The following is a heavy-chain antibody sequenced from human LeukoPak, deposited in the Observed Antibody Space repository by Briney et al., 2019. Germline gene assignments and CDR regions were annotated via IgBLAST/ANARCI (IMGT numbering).Heavy chain of an antibody. D-gene: IGHD5-18*01. V-gene: IGHV3-23*01. J-gene: IGHJ4*02. CDR3: AKEPGIQLWRLYYFDY. CDR1: GFTFSSYA. Sequence: PGGSLRLSCAASGFTFSSYAMSWVRQAPGKGLEWVSAISGSGGSTYYADSVKGRFTISRDNSKNTLYLQMNSLRAEDTAVYYCAKEPGIQLWRLYYFDYWGQGTLVTVSS. CDR2: ISGSGGST.